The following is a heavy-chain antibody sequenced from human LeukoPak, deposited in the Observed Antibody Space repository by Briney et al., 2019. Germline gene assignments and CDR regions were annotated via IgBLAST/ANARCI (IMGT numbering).Heavy chain of an antibody. V-gene: IGHV4-34*01. CDR2: INHSGST. D-gene: IGHD6-19*01. CDR3: ARSAAVAGFGTGYFQH. Sequence: SETLSLTCAVYGGSFSVYYWSWIRQPPGKGLEWIGEINHSGSTNYNPSLKSRVTISVDTSKNQFSLKLSSVTAADTAVYYCARSAAVAGFGTGYFQHWGQGTLVTVSS. CDR1: GGSFSVYY. J-gene: IGHJ1*01.